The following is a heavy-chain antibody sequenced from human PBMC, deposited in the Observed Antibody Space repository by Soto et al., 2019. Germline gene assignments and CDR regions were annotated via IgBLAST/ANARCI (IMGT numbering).Heavy chain of an antibody. CDR3: ARRYCRAERCNGNDGFDV. Sequence: GGSLRLSCAASGFTFSSYSMNWVRQAPGKGLEWVAVMSNNGITQFYANSVKGRFSVSRDNSKSTTYLQMDSLRTEDTALYYCARRYCRAERCNGNDGFDVWGQGTMVTVSS. D-gene: IGHD1-1*01. CDR1: GFTFSSYS. CDR2: MSNNGITQ. J-gene: IGHJ3*01. V-gene: IGHV3-30*03.